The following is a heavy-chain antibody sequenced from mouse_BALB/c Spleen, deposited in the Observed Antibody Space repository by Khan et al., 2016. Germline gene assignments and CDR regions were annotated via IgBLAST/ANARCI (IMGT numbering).Heavy chain of an antibody. CDR1: GYTFTNYG. D-gene: IGHD2-4*01. CDR2: INTYTGEP. V-gene: IGHV9-3-1*01. CDR3: ARRSIYYDYDGFAY. Sequence: QIQLVQSGPELKKPGETVTISCKASGYTFTNYGMNWVKQAPGKGLKWMGWINTYTGEPTYADDFKGRFAFSLETSASTAYLQINNLKNEDTATYFCARRSIYYDYDGFAYWGQGTLVTVSA. J-gene: IGHJ3*01.